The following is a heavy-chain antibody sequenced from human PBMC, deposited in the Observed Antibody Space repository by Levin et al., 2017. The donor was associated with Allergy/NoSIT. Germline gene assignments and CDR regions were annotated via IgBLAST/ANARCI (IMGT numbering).Heavy chain of an antibody. Sequence: GGSLRLSCAASGFTFSSYWMHWVRQAPGKGLVWVSRINSDGSSTSYADSVKGRFTISRDNAKNTLYLQMNSLRAEDTAVYYCARDPPPGAYDSSPWGWGQGTLVTVSS. D-gene: IGHD3-22*01. CDR1: GFTFSSYW. V-gene: IGHV3-74*01. CDR3: ARDPPPGAYDSSPWG. J-gene: IGHJ4*02. CDR2: INSDGSST.